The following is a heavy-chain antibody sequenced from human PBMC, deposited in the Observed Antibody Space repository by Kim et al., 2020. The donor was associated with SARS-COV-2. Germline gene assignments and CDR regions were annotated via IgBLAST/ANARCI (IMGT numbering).Heavy chain of an antibody. Sequence: SETLSLTCTVSGDSISSGGYYWSWIRQHPGKGLEWIGYIYYSGSTYYNPSLKSRVTISVDTSKNQFSLKLSSVTAADTAVYYCARDQVATKTRYYYYGMDVWGQGTTVTVSS. CDR2: IYYSGST. CDR1: GDSISSGGYY. D-gene: IGHD5-12*01. CDR3: ARDQVATKTRYYYYGMDV. J-gene: IGHJ6*02. V-gene: IGHV4-31*03.